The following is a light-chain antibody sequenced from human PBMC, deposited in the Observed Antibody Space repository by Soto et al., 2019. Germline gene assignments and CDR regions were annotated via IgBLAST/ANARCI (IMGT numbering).Light chain of an antibody. Sequence: QSVLAQPPSASGTPGQRVTISCSGSSSNIGSNTVNWYQQLPGTAPKLLVYSNSQRPSGVPDRFSGSKSGTSASLAISGLQSEDEASYYCAAWDDSLTGYVFGTGTRSPS. CDR3: AAWDDSLTGYV. CDR1: SSNIGSNT. CDR2: SNS. V-gene: IGLV1-44*01. J-gene: IGLJ1*01.